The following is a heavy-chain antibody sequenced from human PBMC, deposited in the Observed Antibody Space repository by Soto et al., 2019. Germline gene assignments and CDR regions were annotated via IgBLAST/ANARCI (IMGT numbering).Heavy chain of an antibody. V-gene: IGHV4-39*07. CDR2: IYYSGST. D-gene: IGHD4-17*01. J-gene: IGHJ4*02. Sequence: SETLSLTCTVSGGSISSSSYYWGWIRQPPGKGLEWIGSIYYSGSTYYNPSLKSRVTISVDTSKNQFSLKLSSVTAADTAVYYCARRYGPSFDYWGQGTLVTVSS. CDR1: GGSISSSSYY. CDR3: ARRYGPSFDY.